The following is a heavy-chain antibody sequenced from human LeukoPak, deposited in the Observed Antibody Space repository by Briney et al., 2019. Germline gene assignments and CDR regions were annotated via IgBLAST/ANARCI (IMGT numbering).Heavy chain of an antibody. V-gene: IGHV1-8*01. CDR2: MNPNSGNT. CDR3: ARVWRGAFDI. D-gene: IGHD3-10*01. Sequence: GASVKVSCKASGYTFTSYDINWVRQATGQGLEWVGWMNPNSGNTGYAQKFQGRVTMTRNTSISTAYMELSSLGSEDTAVYYCARVWRGAFDIWAKGQWSPSLQ. CDR1: GYTFTSYD. J-gene: IGHJ3*02.